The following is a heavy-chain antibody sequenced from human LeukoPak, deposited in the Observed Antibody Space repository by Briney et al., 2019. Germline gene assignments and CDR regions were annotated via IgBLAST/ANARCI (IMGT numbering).Heavy chain of an antibody. CDR3: ARDRCSSTSCYWFDP. V-gene: IGHV4-4*08. Sequence: SETLSLTCTVSGGSISSYYWSWIRQPPGKGLEWIGYIYTSGSTNYNPSLKSRVTMSVDTSKNQFSLKLSSVTAADTAVYYCARDRCSSTSCYWFDPWGQGTLVTVSS. J-gene: IGHJ5*02. CDR1: GGSISSYY. D-gene: IGHD2-2*01. CDR2: IYTSGST.